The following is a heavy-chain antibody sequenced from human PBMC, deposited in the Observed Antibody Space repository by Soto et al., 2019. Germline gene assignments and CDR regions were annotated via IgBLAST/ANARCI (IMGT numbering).Heavy chain of an antibody. CDR3: ARGGGSYLDYYYYGMDV. CDR2: INPNSGGT. Sequence: ASVKVSCKASGYTFTGYYMHWVRQAPGQGLEWMGWINPNSGGTNYAQKFQGWVTMTRDTSISTAYMELSRLRSDETAVYYCARGGGSYLDYYYYGMDVWGQGTTVTVSS. J-gene: IGHJ6*02. CDR1: GYTFTGYY. D-gene: IGHD1-26*01. V-gene: IGHV1-2*04.